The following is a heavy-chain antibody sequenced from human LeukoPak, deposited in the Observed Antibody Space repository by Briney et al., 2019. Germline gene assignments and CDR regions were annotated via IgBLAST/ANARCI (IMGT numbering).Heavy chain of an antibody. CDR1: GYTFTSYG. J-gene: IGHJ3*02. CDR2: ISAYNGNT. CDR3: ARYFSGGGMAFGI. Sequence: GASVTVSCKASGYTFTSYGISWVRQAPGQGLEWMGWISAYNGNTNYAQKLQGRVTMTTDTSTSTAYLELRSLRSDDTAVYYCARYFSGGGMAFGIWGQGTMVTVSS. D-gene: IGHD3-16*01. V-gene: IGHV1-18*01.